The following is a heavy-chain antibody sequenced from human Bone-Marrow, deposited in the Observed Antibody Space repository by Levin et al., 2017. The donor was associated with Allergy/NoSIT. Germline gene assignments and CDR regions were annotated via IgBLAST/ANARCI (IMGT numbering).Heavy chain of an antibody. Sequence: PGGSLRLSCAASGFILSNYAMSWVRQAPGKGPEWVSTITVDGTTYYSDSVRGRSTISRDTSTSTLFLQVNSLRAEDTAMYYCAKARVTVATYSGHFDYWGRGTLVTVSS. CDR2: ITVDGTT. CDR1: GFILSNYA. D-gene: IGHD6-19*01. J-gene: IGHJ4*02. CDR3: AKARVTVATYSGHFDY. V-gene: IGHV3-23*01.